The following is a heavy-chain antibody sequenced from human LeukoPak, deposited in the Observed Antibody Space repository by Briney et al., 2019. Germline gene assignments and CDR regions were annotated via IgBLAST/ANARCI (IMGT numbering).Heavy chain of an antibody. D-gene: IGHD4-17*01. CDR1: EFIFSDYY. CDR2: VSSSSTYT. V-gene: IGHV3-11*06. Sequence: GGSLRLSCAASEFIFSDYYISWIRQAPGKGLEWVSDVSSSSTYTHYSDSVKGRFTISRDNAKNSLYLQMNSLRAEDTAVYYCARLPRAYGDYYFDHWGQGTLVTVSS. CDR3: ARLPRAYGDYYFDH. J-gene: IGHJ4*02.